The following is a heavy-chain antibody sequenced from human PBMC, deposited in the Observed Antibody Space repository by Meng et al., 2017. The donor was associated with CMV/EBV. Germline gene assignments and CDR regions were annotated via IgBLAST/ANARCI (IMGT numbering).Heavy chain of an antibody. Sequence: GSLRLSCTVSGGSISSSSYYWGWIRQPPGKGLEWIVSIYYSGSTYYNPSLKSRVTISVDTSKNQFSLKLSSVTAADTAVYYCARLGDGYNSGYFDYWGQGTLVTVSS. J-gene: IGHJ4*02. V-gene: IGHV4-39*01. CDR2: IYYSGST. CDR1: GGSISSSSYY. D-gene: IGHD5-24*01. CDR3: ARLGDGYNSGYFDY.